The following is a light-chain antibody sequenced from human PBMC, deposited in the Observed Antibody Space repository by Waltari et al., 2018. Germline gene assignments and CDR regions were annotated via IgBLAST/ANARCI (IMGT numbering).Light chain of an antibody. Sequence: QSALTQPASVSGSPGQSITIPCPGTSSDVGRYNLVSWYQHHPGKAPKLMIYEVSKRPSGVSNRFSGSKSVNTASLTISGLQAEDEADYYCCSYAGSSTLLFGTGTKVTVL. CDR1: SSDVGRYNL. CDR2: EVS. J-gene: IGLJ1*01. CDR3: CSYAGSSTLL. V-gene: IGLV2-23*01.